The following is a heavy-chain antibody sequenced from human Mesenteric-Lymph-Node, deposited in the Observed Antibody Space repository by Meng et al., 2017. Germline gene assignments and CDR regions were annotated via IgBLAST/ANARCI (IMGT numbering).Heavy chain of an antibody. Sequence: QVQCVRSVPYRVKPSQTLSLTCTVSGDSISSGEYFWSWIRQPPGKGLEWIGYMDYRGSTFYNPSLKSRVTISVDTSKNQFSLKLSSVTAADTAVYFCARGELLWDYWGQGTLVTVSS. V-gene: IGHV4-30-4*01. CDR3: ARGELLWDY. CDR2: MDYRGST. J-gene: IGHJ4*02. D-gene: IGHD2-2*01. CDR1: GDSISSGEYF.